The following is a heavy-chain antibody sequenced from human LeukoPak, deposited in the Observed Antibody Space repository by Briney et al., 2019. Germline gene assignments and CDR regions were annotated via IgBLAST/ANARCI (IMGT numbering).Heavy chain of an antibody. CDR3: AKDYGYLYYYNMDV. D-gene: IGHD6-25*01. CDR1: GFTFDDYA. Sequence: SLRLSCAASGFTFDDYAMHWVRQAPGKGLEWVSGISWNSGSIAYADSVKGRFTISRDNAKNSLYLQTNSLRAEDTALYYCAKDYGYLYYYNMDVWGQGTTVTVSS. V-gene: IGHV3-9*01. J-gene: IGHJ6*02. CDR2: ISWNSGSI.